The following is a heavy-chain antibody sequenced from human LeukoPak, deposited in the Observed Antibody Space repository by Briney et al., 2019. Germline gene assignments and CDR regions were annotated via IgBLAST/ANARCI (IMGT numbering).Heavy chain of an antibody. CDR1: GFTFSTYA. D-gene: IGHD6-19*01. J-gene: IGHJ4*02. CDR2: ISSNGGST. CDR3: ARRAPGFSSGWLDY. Sequence: GGSLRLSCAASGFTFSTYAIHWVRQAPGKGLEYVSAISSNGGSTFYANSVKGRFIVSRDNSKNTLYLQMGSLRAEDLAVYYCARRAPGFSSGWLDYWGQGTLVTVSS. V-gene: IGHV3-64*01.